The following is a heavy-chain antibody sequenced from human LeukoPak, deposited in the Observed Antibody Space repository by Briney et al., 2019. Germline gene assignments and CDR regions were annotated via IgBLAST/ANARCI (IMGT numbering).Heavy chain of an antibody. V-gene: IGHV3-13*01. D-gene: IGHD6-13*01. CDR3: ARGIASGSWYDY. CDR1: GFTFSSYD. CDR2: IGTAGDT. Sequence: PGGSLRLSRAASGFTFSSYDMHWVRQATGKGLEWVSAIGTAGDTYYPGSVKGRFTISRENAKNSLYLQMNSLRAGDTAVYYCARGIASGSWYDYWGQGTLVTVSS. J-gene: IGHJ4*02.